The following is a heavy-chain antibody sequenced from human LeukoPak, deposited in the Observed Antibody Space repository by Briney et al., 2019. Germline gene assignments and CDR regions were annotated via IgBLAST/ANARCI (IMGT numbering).Heavy chain of an antibody. CDR3: ARVPLPNTAMAYFDY. CDR2: IYYSGST. V-gene: IGHV4-39*07. J-gene: IGHJ4*02. Sequence: PSETLSLTCTVSGGSISSSSYYWGWIRQPPGKGLEWIGSIYYSGSTYYNPSLKSRVTISVDTSKNQFSLKLSSVTAADTAVYYCARVPLPNTAMAYFDYWGQGTLVTVSS. CDR1: GGSISSSSYY. D-gene: IGHD5-18*01.